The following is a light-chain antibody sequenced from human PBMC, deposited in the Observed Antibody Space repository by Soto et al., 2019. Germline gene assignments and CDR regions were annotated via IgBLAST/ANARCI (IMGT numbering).Light chain of an antibody. V-gene: IGKV3-11*01. Sequence: EIVLTQSPSTLSLSPGERATLSCRASQSVSSYLAWYQQKPGQAPRLLIYDASNRATGIPARFSGSGSGTDVSLTISSLEPEDFAVYYCQQRSNWHPFTFGPGTKVDIK. CDR2: DAS. CDR1: QSVSSY. CDR3: QQRSNWHPFT. J-gene: IGKJ3*01.